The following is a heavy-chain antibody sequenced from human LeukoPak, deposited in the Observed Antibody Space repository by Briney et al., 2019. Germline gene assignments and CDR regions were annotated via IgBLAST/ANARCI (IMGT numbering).Heavy chain of an antibody. V-gene: IGHV3-30-3*01. CDR1: GFTFSSYA. J-gene: IGHJ1*01. D-gene: IGHD6-19*01. CDR3: AKARSGWEYFQH. CDR2: ISYDGSNK. Sequence: GGSLRLSCAASGFTFSSYAMHWVRQAPGKGLEWVAVISYDGSNKYYADSVKGRFTISRDNSKNTLYLEMNSLRAEDTAVYYCAKARSGWEYFQHWGQGTLVTVSS.